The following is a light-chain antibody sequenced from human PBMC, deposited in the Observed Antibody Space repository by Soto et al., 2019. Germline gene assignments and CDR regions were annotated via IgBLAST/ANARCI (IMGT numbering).Light chain of an antibody. CDR2: DAS. Sequence: EIVLTQSPATMSLSPGERATLSCRASQSVSRYLAWYQQKPGQAPRLLIYDASNMATGIPARFSGSGSGTDFTLTISSLEPEDFAVYYCQQRSNWPLTFGGGNKVDIK. CDR3: QQRSNWPLT. V-gene: IGKV3-11*01. CDR1: QSVSRY. J-gene: IGKJ4*01.